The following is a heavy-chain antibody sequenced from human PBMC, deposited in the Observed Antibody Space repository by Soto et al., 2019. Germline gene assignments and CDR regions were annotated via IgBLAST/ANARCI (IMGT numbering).Heavy chain of an antibody. CDR3: AKDGYYDSSGYYWGHDAFDI. CDR1: VFTVSSNY. J-gene: IGHJ3*02. CDR2: ISGSGGST. Sequence: GGSMRLSNAASVFTVSSNYMSWVRQDPGKGLEWVSAISGSGGSTYYADSVKGRFTISRDNSKNTLYLQMNSLRAEDTAVYYCAKDGYYDSSGYYWGHDAFDIWGQGTMVTVSS. V-gene: IGHV3-23*01. D-gene: IGHD3-22*01.